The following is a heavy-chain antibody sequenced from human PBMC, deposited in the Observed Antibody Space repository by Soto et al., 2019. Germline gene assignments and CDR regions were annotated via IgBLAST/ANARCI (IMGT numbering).Heavy chain of an antibody. Sequence: GGSLRLSCAASGFTFSTYAMNWVRQAPGKGLEWVPTISGSGSNTYYADSVKGRFTISRDNSKNTLYLQMNSLKAEDTAVYYCAKDGLQSYYDSSGYFQHWGQGTLVTVSS. D-gene: IGHD3-22*01. V-gene: IGHV3-23*01. CDR3: AKDGLQSYYDSSGYFQH. J-gene: IGHJ1*01. CDR1: GFTFSTYA. CDR2: ISGSGSNT.